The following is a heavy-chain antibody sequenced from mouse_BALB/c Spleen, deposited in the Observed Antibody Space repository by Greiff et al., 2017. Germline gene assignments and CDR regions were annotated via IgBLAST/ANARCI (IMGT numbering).Heavy chain of an antibody. D-gene: IGHD2-1*01. CDR3: ARDAGYGNYDY. J-gene: IGHJ2*01. CDR1: GFTFSDFY. Sequence: EVKVVDSGGGLVQPGGSLRLSCAPSGFTFSDFYMKWVRQPPGKRLEWIAASRNKANDYTTEYSASVMGRFIVSRDTSQSILYLQMNALSAEDTAMYYCARDAGYGNYDYWGQGTTLTVSA. CDR2: SRNKANDYTT. V-gene: IGHV7-1*02.